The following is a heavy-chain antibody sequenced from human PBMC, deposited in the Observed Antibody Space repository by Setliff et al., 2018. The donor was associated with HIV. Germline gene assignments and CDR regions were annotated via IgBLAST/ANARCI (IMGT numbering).Heavy chain of an antibody. CDR3: ARPLTTSFNFWGDAFAI. CDR2: IYTSGST. CDR1: GGLFTGYY. D-gene: IGHD3-3*01. Sequence: TLSLTCAVSGGLFTGYYWSWIRQPAGKGLEWIGHIYTSGSTNYNPSLKSRVTISVDTSKNQFSLKLSSVTAADTAVYYCARPLTTSFNFWGDAFAIWGQETMVTVSS. V-gene: IGHV4-4*07. J-gene: IGHJ3*02.